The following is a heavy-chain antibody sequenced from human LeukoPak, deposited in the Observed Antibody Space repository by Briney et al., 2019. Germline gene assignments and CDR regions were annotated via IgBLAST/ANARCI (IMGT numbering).Heavy chain of an antibody. J-gene: IGHJ5*02. CDR3: AKNIVGARSLDP. CDR1: GFTFSSCA. CDR2: ISGNGGST. D-gene: IGHD1-26*01. V-gene: IGHV3-23*01. Sequence: GGSLRLSCAASGFTFSSCAMSWVRQAPGKGLERVSKISGNGGSTYFADSVKGRFTISRDNSKNTLFLQMNSLRAEDTAVYYCAKNIVGARSLDPWGQGTLVSVSS.